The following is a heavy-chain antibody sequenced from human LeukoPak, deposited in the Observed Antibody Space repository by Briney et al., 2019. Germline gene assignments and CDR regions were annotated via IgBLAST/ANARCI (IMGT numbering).Heavy chain of an antibody. CDR1: GGSISSYY. CDR2: IYYSGST. CDR3: ARHSTASGYLNYFDY. J-gene: IGHJ4*02. D-gene: IGHD1-1*01. V-gene: IGHV4-59*08. Sequence: SDTLSLTCTVSGGSISSYYWSWIRQPPGKGLEWIGYIYYSGSTNYDPSLKSRVTISVDTSKNQFYLTLSSVTAADTAVYYCARHSTASGYLNYFDYWGQGTLVTVSS.